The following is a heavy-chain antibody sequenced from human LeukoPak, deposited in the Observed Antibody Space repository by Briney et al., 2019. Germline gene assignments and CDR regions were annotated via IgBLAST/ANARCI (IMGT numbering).Heavy chain of an antibody. J-gene: IGHJ1*01. CDR1: GASIDFESYY. V-gene: IGHV4-61*02. D-gene: IGHD1-26*01. CDR2: IDHGGVT. CDR3: ARGHDYYSEYFQH. Sequence: SETLSLTCTVSGASIDFESYYWTCDRQSTGKELEWIVSIDHGGVTNYNPSLQSRVTISLDTSQKQFSLKLNSMTAADTAVYHCARGHDYYSEYFQHWGQGTLVSVSS.